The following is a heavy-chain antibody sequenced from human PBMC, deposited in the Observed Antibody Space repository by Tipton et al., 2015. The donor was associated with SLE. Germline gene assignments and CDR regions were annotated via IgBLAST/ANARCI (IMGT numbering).Heavy chain of an antibody. CDR1: GGSISSYY. CDR3: ARQGAWGSNDY. Sequence: TLSLTCTVSGGSISSYYWSWIRQPPGKGLEWIGYIYYSGSTYYNPSLKSRVTISVDTSKNQFSLKLSSVTAADTAVYYCARQGAWGSNDYWGPGTLVTVSS. D-gene: IGHD7-27*01. J-gene: IGHJ4*02. CDR2: IYYSGST. V-gene: IGHV4-59*08.